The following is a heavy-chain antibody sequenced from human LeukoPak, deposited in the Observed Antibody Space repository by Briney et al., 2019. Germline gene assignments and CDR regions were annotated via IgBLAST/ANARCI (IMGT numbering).Heavy chain of an antibody. V-gene: IGHV4-34*01. CDR2: INHSGST. CDR3: ARATRGGEYYDSRGYCLVDY. D-gene: IGHD3-22*01. J-gene: IGHJ4*02. Sequence: PSETLSLTCAVYGGSFSGYYWSWIRQPPGKGLEWIGEINHSGSTNYNPSLKSRVTISVDTSKNQFSLKLSSVTAADTAVYYCARATRGGEYYDSRGYCLVDYWGQGTLVTVSS. CDR1: GGSFSGYY.